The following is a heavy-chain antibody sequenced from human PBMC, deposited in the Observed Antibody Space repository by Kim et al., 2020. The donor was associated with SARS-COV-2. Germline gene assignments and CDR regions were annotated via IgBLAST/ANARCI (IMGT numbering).Heavy chain of an antibody. Sequence: SETLSLTCTVSGGSISSYYWSWIRQPPGKGLEWIGYIYYSGSTNYNPSLKSRVTISVDTPKNQFSLKLSSVTAADTAVYYCARLRYYYDSSAYHKAFDYWGQGTLVTVSS. D-gene: IGHD3-22*01. CDR2: IYYSGST. CDR1: GGSISSYY. V-gene: IGHV4-59*08. J-gene: IGHJ4*02. CDR3: ARLRYYYDSSAYHKAFDY.